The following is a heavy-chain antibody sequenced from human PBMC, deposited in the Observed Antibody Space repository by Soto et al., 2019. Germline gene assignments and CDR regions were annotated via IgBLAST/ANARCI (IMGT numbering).Heavy chain of an antibody. CDR2: ISSSSSTI. D-gene: IGHD3-3*01. CDR3: ARVYDFWSGDPFDVFDI. CDR1: GFTFSSYS. V-gene: IGHV3-48*01. Sequence: GGSLRLSCAASGFTFSSYSMNWVRQAPGKGLEWVSYISSSSSTIYYADSVKGRFTISRDNAKNSLYLQMNSLRAEDTAVYYCARVYDFWSGDPFDVFDIWGQGTMVTVSS. J-gene: IGHJ3*02.